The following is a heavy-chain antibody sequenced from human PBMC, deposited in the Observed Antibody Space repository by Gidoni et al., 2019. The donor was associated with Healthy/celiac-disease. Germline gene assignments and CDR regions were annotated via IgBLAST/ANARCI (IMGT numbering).Heavy chain of an antibody. CDR3: ARAMLGYCSSTSCPGDV. CDR2: IYSGGST. J-gene: IGHJ6*02. V-gene: IGHV3-53*02. CDR1: GFTVSSNY. D-gene: IGHD2-2*01. Sequence: EVQLVETGGGLIQPGGSLRLSCAASGFTVSSNYMSWVRQAPGKGLEWVSVIYSGGSTYYADSVKGRFTISRDNSKNTLYLQMNSLRAEDTAVYYCARAMLGYCSSTSCPGDVWGQGTTVTVSS.